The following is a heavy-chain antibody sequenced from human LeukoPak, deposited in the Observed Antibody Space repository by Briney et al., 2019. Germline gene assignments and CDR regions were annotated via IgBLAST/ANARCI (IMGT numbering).Heavy chain of an antibody. D-gene: IGHD6-19*01. J-gene: IGHJ4*02. V-gene: IGHV3-23*01. CDR1: GFTFSSYA. CDR2: ISGSGGST. CDR3: AKAGSSGWYWARSPGSFDY. Sequence: GGSLRLSCAASGFTFSSYAMSWVRQAPGKGLEWVSAISGSGGSTYYADSVKGRFTISRDNSKNTLYLQMNSLRAEDTAVYYCAKAGSSGWYWARSPGSFDYWGQGTLVTVSS.